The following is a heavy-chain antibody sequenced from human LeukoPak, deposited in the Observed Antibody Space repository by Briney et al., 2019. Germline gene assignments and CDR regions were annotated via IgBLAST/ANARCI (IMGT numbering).Heavy chain of an antibody. J-gene: IGHJ4*02. CDR3: ARDFPLGSGSYYNGYVN. D-gene: IGHD3-10*01. CDR2: ISAYNGNT. V-gene: IGHV1-18*01. CDR1: GYTFTSYG. Sequence: ASVKVSCKASGYTFTSYGISWVRQAPGQGLEWVGWISAYNGNTNYAQKLQGRVTMTTDTSTSTAYMELRSLRSDDTAVYYCARDFPLGSGSYYNGYVNWGQGTLVTVSS.